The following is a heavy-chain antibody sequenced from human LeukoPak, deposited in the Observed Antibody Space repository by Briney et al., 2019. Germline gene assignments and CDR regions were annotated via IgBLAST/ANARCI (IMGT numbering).Heavy chain of an antibody. D-gene: IGHD1-26*01. CDR2: IRAYKGNT. Sequence: VASVKVSCKASGYTFTSYGISWVRQAPGQGLEGMGWIRAYKGNTNYAQKLQGRVTMTTDTSTSAAYMELRSLRSDDTAVYYCARGSHSGSYTDVDYWGQGTLVTVSS. J-gene: IGHJ4*02. CDR1: GYTFTSYG. V-gene: IGHV1-18*01. CDR3: ARGSHSGSYTDVDY.